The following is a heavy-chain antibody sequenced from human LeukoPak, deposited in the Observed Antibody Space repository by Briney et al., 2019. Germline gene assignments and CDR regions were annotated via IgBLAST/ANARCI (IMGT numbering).Heavy chain of an antibody. D-gene: IGHD5-12*01. Sequence: SVKVSCKASGGTFSSYAISWVRQAPGQGLEWMGGIIPIFGTANYAQKFQGRVTITADESTSTAYMKLSSLRSEDTAVYYCARAVWSGYDPSNGMDVWGKGTTVTVSS. CDR1: GGTFSSYA. J-gene: IGHJ6*04. CDR2: IIPIFGTA. V-gene: IGHV1-69*01. CDR3: ARAVWSGYDPSNGMDV.